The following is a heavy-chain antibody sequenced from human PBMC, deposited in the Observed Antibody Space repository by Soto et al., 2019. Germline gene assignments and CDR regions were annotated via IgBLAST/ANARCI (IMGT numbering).Heavy chain of an antibody. CDR1: GGSISSYY. CDR2: IYYSGST. Sequence: SETLSLTCTVSGGSISSYYWSWIRQPPGKGLEWIGYIYYSGSTNYNPSLKSRVTISVDTSKNQFSLKLSSVTAADTAVYYCASSRVVVPAALDYWGQGTLVTVSS. D-gene: IGHD2-2*01. CDR3: ASSRVVVPAALDY. J-gene: IGHJ4*02. V-gene: IGHV4-59*01.